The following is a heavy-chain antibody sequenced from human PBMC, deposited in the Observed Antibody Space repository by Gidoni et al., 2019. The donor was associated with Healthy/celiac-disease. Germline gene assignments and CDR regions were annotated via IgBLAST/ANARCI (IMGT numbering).Heavy chain of an antibody. CDR3: ARRQRSIFGVVTSVSRDAFDY. Sequence: QLQLQESGPGLVKPSEPLSLTCTVSGGSISSSSYYWGWIRQPPGKGLEWIGSIYYSGSTYYNPSLKSRVTISVDTSKNQFSRKLSSVTAADTAVYYCARRQRSIFGVVTSVSRDAFDYWGQGTLVTVSS. CDR2: IYYSGST. CDR1: GGSISSSSYY. J-gene: IGHJ4*02. D-gene: IGHD3-3*01. V-gene: IGHV4-39*01.